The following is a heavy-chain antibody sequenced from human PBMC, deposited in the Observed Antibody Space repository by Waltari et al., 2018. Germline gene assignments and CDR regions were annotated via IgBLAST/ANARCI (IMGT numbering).Heavy chain of an antibody. D-gene: IGHD3-10*01. CDR3: ARPWPSRVCYYFDY. J-gene: IGHJ4*02. V-gene: IGHV4-39*01. CDR1: GGSISSSSYY. CDR2: IYYSGST. Sequence: QLQLQESGPGLVKPSETLSLTCTVSGGSISSSSYYWGWIRQPPGKGLEWIGSIYYSGSTYYNPSLKSRVTISVDTSKNQFSLKLSSVTAADTAVYYCARPWPSRVCYYFDYWGQGTLVTVSS.